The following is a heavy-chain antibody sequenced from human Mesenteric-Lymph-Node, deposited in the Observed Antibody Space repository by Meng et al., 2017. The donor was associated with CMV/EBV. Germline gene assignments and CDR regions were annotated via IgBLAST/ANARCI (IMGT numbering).Heavy chain of an antibody. CDR2: TYFRSKWYN. J-gene: IGHJ4*02. V-gene: IGHV6-1*01. Sequence: ISGDSVSSTSAVWNWIRQSPSRGLEWLGRTYFRSKWYNDYAESVKSRITINPDTSRNQFSLQLNSVTPEDTAVYYCARDAPWGSAFDYWGRGALVTVSS. D-gene: IGHD7-27*01. CDR1: GDSVSSTSAV. CDR3: ARDAPWGSAFDY.